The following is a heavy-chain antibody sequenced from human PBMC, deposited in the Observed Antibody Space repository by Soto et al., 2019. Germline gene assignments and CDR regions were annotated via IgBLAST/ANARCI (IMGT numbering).Heavy chain of an antibody. D-gene: IGHD3-3*01. CDR2: IYSSGNT. Sequence: SETLSLTCSVSGGTISGYYWTWIRQPAGKGLEWIGRIYSSGNTKYNPSLQSRVTMSLDTSNNQFSLRLSSVTAADTAVYYCARGQRFSDWFDPWGQGTLVTVSS. CDR3: ARGQRFSDWFDP. CDR1: GGTISGYY. J-gene: IGHJ5*02. V-gene: IGHV4-4*07.